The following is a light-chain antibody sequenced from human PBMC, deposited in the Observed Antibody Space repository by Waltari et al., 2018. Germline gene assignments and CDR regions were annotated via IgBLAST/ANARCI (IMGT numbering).Light chain of an antibody. CDR3: QQYYTTPYT. CDR2: WAA. CDR1: QNILYSSNNKNY. V-gene: IGKV4-1*01. J-gene: IGKJ2*01. Sequence: DIVMTQSPDSLAVSLGERATINCKSSQNILYSSNNKNYLAWYQQKPGQPPKLLIYWAATRESRVPDRFSGSGCGTDFSLTISSLQAEDGAVYYCQQYYTTPYTFGQGTKLEI.